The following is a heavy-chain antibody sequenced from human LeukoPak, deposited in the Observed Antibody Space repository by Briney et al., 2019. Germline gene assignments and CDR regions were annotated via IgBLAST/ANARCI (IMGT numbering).Heavy chain of an antibody. D-gene: IGHD6-6*01. CDR1: GFTFSSYE. CDR3: AREAYIAARLLDY. CDR2: INSDGSST. J-gene: IGHJ4*02. V-gene: IGHV3-74*01. Sequence: GGSLRLSCAASGFTFSSYEMNWVRQAPGKGLVWVSRINSDGSSTSYADSVKGRFTISRDNAKNTLYLQMNSLRAEDTAVYYCAREAYIAARLLDYWGQGTLVTVSS.